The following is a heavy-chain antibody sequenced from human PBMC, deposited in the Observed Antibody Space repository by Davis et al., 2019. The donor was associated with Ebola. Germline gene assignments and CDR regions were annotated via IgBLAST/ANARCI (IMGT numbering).Heavy chain of an antibody. CDR2: SHYIGNT. V-gene: IGHV4-30-4*07. J-gene: IGHJ5*02. CDR1: GASISSGDFA. Sequence: MPSETLSLTCTVSGASISSGDFAWSWIRQPPGKGLEWIGYSHYIGNTYYNPSLKSRVAISLDTSNSQFSLTLTSVTAADTAVYYCARGPPMFRGPIMRAYHFDPWGQGTLVTVSS. CDR3: ARGPPMFRGPIMRAYHFDP. D-gene: IGHD3-10*01.